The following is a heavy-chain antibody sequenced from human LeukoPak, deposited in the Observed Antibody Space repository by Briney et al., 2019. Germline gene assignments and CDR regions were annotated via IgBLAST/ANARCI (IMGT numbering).Heavy chain of an antibody. CDR1: GFTFSNYG. V-gene: IGHV3-33*01. CDR2: IWYDGSKT. Sequence: GGSPRLSCAASGFTFSNYGMHWVHQAPGKGLEWVAVIWYDGSKTYYADSVKGRFTISRDNSKNTLYLQMSSLRAEDTAVYYCARDRYYGSENYYYYYYMDVWGKGTTVTVSS. D-gene: IGHD3-10*01. CDR3: ARDRYYGSENYYYYYYMDV. J-gene: IGHJ6*03.